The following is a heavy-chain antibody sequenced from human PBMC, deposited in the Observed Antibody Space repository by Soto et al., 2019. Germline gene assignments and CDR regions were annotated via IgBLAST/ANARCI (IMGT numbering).Heavy chain of an antibody. V-gene: IGHV1-3*01. J-gene: IGHJ4*02. CDR2: VNAGNDNT. CDR3: AREGDGYKYDY. D-gene: IGHD5-18*01. CDR1: GYAFSLYA. Sequence: QIQLVQSGAEVKKPGASMKVSRKTSGYAFSLYAMHWVRQAPGQRLEWMGWVNAGNDNTKYSQNFQGRVTITRDTSASTVYMELSSLRSEDTAVYYCAREGDGYKYDYWGQGTLVTVSS.